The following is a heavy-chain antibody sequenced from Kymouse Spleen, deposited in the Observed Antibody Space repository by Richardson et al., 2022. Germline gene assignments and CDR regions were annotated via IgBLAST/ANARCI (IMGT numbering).Heavy chain of an antibody. J-gene: IGHJ4*02. CDR3: ARYCTNGVCYQPFDY. Sequence: QVQLVESGGGVVQPGRSLRLSCAASGFTFSSYGMHWVRQAPGKGLEWVAVIWYDGSNKYYADSVKGRFTISRDNSKNTLYLQMNSLRAEDTAVYYCARYCTNGVCYQPFDYWGQGTLVTVSS. D-gene: IGHD2-8*01. CDR2: IWYDGSNK. V-gene: IGHV3-33*01. CDR1: GFTFSSYG.